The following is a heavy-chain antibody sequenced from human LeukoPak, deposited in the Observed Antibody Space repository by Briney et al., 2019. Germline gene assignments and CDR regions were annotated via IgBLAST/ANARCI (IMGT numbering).Heavy chain of an antibody. Sequence: PSETLSLTCTVSGGSISSSSYYWGWIRQPPGKGLEWIGSIYYSGSTYYNPSLKSRVTISVDTSKNQFSLKLSSVTAADTAVYYCARGRGRRFDPWGQGTLVTVSS. CDR2: IYYSGST. CDR1: GGSISSSSYY. J-gene: IGHJ5*02. V-gene: IGHV4-39*07. CDR3: ARGRGRRFDP.